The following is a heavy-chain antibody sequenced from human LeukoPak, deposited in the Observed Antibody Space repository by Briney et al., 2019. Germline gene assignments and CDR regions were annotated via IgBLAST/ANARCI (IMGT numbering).Heavy chain of an antibody. V-gene: IGHV4-59*12. D-gene: IGHD2-21*02. CDR3: ARGDGWFDP. CDR1: GGSISTYY. CDR2: IFYSGST. Sequence: SETLSLTCTVSGGSISTYYWSWIRQPPGKGLEWIGNIFYSGSTNYNPSLKSRLTISVDTSKNQFSLKLSSVTAADTAVYYCARGDGWFDPWGQGTLVTVSS. J-gene: IGHJ5*02.